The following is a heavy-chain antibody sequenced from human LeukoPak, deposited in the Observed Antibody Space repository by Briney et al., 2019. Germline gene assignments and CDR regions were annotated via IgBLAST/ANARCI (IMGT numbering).Heavy chain of an antibody. J-gene: IGHJ6*03. Sequence: PSETLSLTCTVSGDSINNNNYYWGWIRQPPGKGLEWIGSIYYSGSTYYNSSLKSRVTIFVDTSKNQFSLKLNSVTAADTAVYYCARHYFYYYYYIDVWGKGITVTVSS. D-gene: IGHD2/OR15-2a*01. CDR1: GDSINNNNYY. V-gene: IGHV4-39*01. CDR2: IYYSGST. CDR3: ARHYFYYYYYIDV.